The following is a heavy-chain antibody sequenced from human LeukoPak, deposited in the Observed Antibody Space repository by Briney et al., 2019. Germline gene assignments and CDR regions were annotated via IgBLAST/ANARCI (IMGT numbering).Heavy chain of an antibody. V-gene: IGHV1-18*01. Sequence: ASVKVSCKASGYTFSTFGISWLRQAPGQGPEWMGWITAHNGYTKSPQKFQGRVIMTADTSTTTAYLEVRSLTSNGTAVYFCARSYCSSYSCANNWFDPWGQGTLVTVSS. CDR1: GYTFSTFG. J-gene: IGHJ5*02. CDR3: ARSYCSSYSCANNWFDP. D-gene: IGHD4-11*01. CDR2: ITAHNGYT.